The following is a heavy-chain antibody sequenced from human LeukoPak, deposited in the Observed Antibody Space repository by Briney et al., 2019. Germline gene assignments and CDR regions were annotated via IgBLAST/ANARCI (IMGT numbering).Heavy chain of an antibody. CDR2: IRNKAYGGTT. Sequence: GGSLRLSCTSSGFTFGDFVMNWLRQAPGKGLEWVGFIRNKAYGGTTEYAASVKGRFTISRDDSKSIAYLQMNSLKTDDTAVYYCTRGGVVPAAFPSYYWGQGTLVTVSS. CDR3: TRGGVVPAAFPSYY. J-gene: IGHJ4*02. CDR1: GFTFGDFV. V-gene: IGHV3-49*03. D-gene: IGHD2-2*01.